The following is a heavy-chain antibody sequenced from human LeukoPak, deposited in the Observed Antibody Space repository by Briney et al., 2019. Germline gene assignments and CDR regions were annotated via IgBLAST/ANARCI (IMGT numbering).Heavy chain of an antibody. CDR2: FSYSGST. V-gene: IGHV4-39*01. D-gene: IGHD1-1*01. Sequence: KSSETLSLTCTVSDDAITSINYWGWIRQPPGKGLEWIGSFSYSGSTYYKSSLKSRVTISVDTSKKQFSLRLTFVTAADTAVYYCARWNSFYLGFDFWGQGTLLTVSS. CDR1: DDAITSINY. J-gene: IGHJ4*02. CDR3: ARWNSFYLGFDF.